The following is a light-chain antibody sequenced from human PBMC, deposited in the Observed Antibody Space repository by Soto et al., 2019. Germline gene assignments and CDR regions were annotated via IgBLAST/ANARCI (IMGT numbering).Light chain of an antibody. CDR3: SSYAASNNFYFV. V-gene: IGLV2-8*01. CDR2: VVT. CDR1: SSDVGGYNY. Sequence: QSALTQPPSASGSPGQSVTISCTGTSSDVGGYNYVSWYQQYPGRAPKLMIYVVTKRPSGVPDRFSGSKSGNTASLTVSGLQAEDEADYYCSSYAASNNFYFVFGGGTKLTV. J-gene: IGLJ3*02.